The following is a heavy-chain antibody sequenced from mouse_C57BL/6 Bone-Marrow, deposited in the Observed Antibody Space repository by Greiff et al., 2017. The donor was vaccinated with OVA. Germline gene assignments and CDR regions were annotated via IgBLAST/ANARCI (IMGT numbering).Heavy chain of an antibody. CDR3: ARQMVYYGSYYFDY. Sequence: EVKLMESGGGLVQPGGSLKLSCAASGFTFSDYYMYWVRQTPEKRLEWVAYISNGGGSTYYPDTVKGRFTISRDNAKNTLYLQMSRLKSEDTAMYYCARQMVYYGSYYFDYWGQGTTLTVSS. CDR2: ISNGGGST. V-gene: IGHV5-12*01. D-gene: IGHD2-2*01. J-gene: IGHJ2*01. CDR1: GFTFSDYY.